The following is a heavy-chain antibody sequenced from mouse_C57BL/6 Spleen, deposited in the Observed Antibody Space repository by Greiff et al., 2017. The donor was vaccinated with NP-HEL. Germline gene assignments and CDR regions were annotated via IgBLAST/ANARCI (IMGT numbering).Heavy chain of an antibody. CDR2: IDPSDSYT. CDR1: GYTFTSYW. Sequence: QVQLQQSGAELVMPGASVKLSCKASGYTFTSYWMHWVKQRPGQGLEWIGAIDPSDSYTNYNQKFKGKSTLTVDKSSSTAYMHLSSLTSEDSAVYYCARGATGVDYWGQGTTLTVSS. V-gene: IGHV1-69*01. D-gene: IGHD1-1*01. J-gene: IGHJ2*01. CDR3: ARGATGVDY.